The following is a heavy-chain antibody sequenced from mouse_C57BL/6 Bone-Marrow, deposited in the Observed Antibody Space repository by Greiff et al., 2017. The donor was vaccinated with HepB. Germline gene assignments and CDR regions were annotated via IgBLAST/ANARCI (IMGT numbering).Heavy chain of an antibody. Sequence: GLEWIGRIDPNSGGTKYNEKFKSKATLTADKSSSTAYMELRSLTSEDSAVYFCAGSAWFAYWGQGTLVTVSA. CDR3: AGSAWFAY. J-gene: IGHJ3*01. CDR2: IDPNSGGT. V-gene: IGHV1-62-3*01.